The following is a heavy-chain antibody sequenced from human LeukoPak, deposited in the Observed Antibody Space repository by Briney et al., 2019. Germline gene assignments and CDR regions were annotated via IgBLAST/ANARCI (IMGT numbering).Heavy chain of an antibody. V-gene: IGHV1-2*02. D-gene: IGHD3-9*01. CDR3: ASNFDILTGYCNNDGFDI. CDR1: GYTFTGYY. Sequence: ASVKVSCKASGYTFTGYYMLWVRQAPGQGLEWMGWINPNSGGTNYAQKFQGRVAMTRDTSISTAYMELRRLRSDDTAVYYCASNFDILTGYCNNDGFDIWGQGTVVTVSS. J-gene: IGHJ3*02. CDR2: INPNSGGT.